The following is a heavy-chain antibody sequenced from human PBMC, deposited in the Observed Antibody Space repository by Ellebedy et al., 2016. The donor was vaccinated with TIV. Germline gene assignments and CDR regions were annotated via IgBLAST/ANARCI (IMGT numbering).Heavy chain of an antibody. CDR1: GDSVSSNSAA. CDR3: ARGRRLLWFGESRPYYYYYGMDV. D-gene: IGHD3-10*01. V-gene: IGHV6-1*01. J-gene: IGHJ6*02. Sequence: SQTLSLTCAISGDSVSSNSAAWNWIRQSPSRGLEWLGRTYYGSKWYNDYAVSVKSRITINPDTSKNQFSLQLNSVTPEDTAVYYCARGRRLLWFGESRPYYYYYGMDVWGQGTTVTVSS. CDR2: TYYGSKWYN.